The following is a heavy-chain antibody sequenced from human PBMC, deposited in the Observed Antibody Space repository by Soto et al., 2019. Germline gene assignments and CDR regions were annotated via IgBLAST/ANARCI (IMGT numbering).Heavy chain of an antibody. CDR3: ARGLHHTAINY. CDR2: INHSGST. V-gene: IGHV4-34*01. D-gene: IGHD5-18*01. Sequence: PSETLSLTCAVYGGSFSGYYWSWIRQPPGKGLEWIGEINHSGSTNYNPSLKSRVTISVDTSKNQFSLKLSSVTAADTAVYYCARGLHHTAINYWGQGTLVTVSS. J-gene: IGHJ4*02. CDR1: GGSFSGYY.